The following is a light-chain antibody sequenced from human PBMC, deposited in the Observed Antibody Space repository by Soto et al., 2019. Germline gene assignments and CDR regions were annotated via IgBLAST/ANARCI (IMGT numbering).Light chain of an antibody. CDR2: DAS. CDR1: QSVSSY. Sequence: EIVLTQSPATLSLSPGERATLSCRASQSVSSYLAWYQQKPGQAPRLLIYDASNTATGIPARFSGSGSGTDFTLTISSLEPEDIAVYYCQQRSNWPPWTFGQGTKVEIK. CDR3: QQRSNWPPWT. J-gene: IGKJ1*01. V-gene: IGKV3-11*01.